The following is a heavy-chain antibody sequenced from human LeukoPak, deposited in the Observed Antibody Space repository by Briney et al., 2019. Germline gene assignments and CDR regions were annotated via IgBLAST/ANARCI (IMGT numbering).Heavy chain of an antibody. CDR3: ARGSRYHDWLSPLDS. Sequence: ASVKVSCKTSGYAFSAYYMHWVRQAPGQGLEWMGLHNPQTGDTHFAQKLQGRVTFTRDTSISTAYMAMSRLRSDDTAVFYCARGSRYHDWLSPLDSWGQGTLVTVSS. CDR1: GYAFSAYY. J-gene: IGHJ4*02. V-gene: IGHV1-2*02. D-gene: IGHD3-9*01. CDR2: HNPQTGDT.